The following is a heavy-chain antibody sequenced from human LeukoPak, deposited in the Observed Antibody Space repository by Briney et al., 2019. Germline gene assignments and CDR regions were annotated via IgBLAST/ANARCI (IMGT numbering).Heavy chain of an antibody. J-gene: IGHJ4*02. Sequence: GGSLRLSCAASGFTFSSYAMSWVRQAPGKGLEWVSAISGSGGSTYYADSVKGRFTISRDNSKNTLYLQMNSLRAEDTAVYYCAKDSSVGYCSGGSCRNFDYWGQGTLVTVSS. V-gene: IGHV3-23*01. CDR2: ISGSGGST. D-gene: IGHD2-15*01. CDR3: AKDSSVGYCSGGSCRNFDY. CDR1: GFTFSSYA.